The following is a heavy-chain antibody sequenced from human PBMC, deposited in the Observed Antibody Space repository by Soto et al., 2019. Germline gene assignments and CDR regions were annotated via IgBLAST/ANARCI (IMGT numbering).Heavy chain of an antibody. CDR3: ARDGRGELLPFQH. D-gene: IGHD1-26*01. Sequence: QPGGSLRLSCAASGFTFSSYAMHWVRQAPGKGLEWVAVISYDGSNKYYADSVKGRFTISRDNPKNTLYLQMNSLRAEDTAVYYCARDGRGELLPFQHWGQGALVTVSS. CDR1: GFTFSSYA. V-gene: IGHV3-30-3*01. CDR2: ISYDGSNK. J-gene: IGHJ1*01.